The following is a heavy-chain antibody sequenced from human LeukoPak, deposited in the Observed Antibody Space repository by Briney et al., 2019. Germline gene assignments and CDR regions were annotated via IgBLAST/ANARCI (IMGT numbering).Heavy chain of an antibody. CDR3: ARIRENNKEGYPDS. D-gene: IGHD1-1*01. CDR1: GFTFSSYS. V-gene: IGHV3-21*01. J-gene: IGHJ4*02. CDR2: ISYSSTYI. Sequence: PGGSLRLSCAASGFTFSSYSMTWIRQAPGKGLEWVSSISYSSTYIYYADSVKGRFTVSRDNARDSLFLQMNSLSAEDTALYYCARIRENNKEGYPDSWGQGTLVTVSS.